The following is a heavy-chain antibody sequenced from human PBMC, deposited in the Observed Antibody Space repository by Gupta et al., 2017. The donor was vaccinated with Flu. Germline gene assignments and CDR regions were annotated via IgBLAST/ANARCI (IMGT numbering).Heavy chain of an antibody. V-gene: IGHV3-64D*06. D-gene: IGHD6-6*01. CDR1: GFTFRSYA. J-gene: IGHJ4*02. CDR3: VKDRPPYSSSSASFDY. Sequence: GSGFTFRSYAMHWVRQAPGKGLEYVSAISSNGDSTYYADSVKGRFTISRDNSKNTLHLQMSSLRAEDTALYYCVKDRPPYSSSSASFDYWGQGTLVTVAS. CDR2: ISSNGDST.